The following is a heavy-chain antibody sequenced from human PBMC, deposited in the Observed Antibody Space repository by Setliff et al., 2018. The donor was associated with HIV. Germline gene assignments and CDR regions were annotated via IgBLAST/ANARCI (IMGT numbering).Heavy chain of an antibody. CDR2: TYYGGSTDYN. CDR3: ARVFRYDTSGSLTGYGLDV. J-gene: IGHJ6*02. CDR1: GVSIRTYY. D-gene: IGHD3-22*01. V-gene: IGHV4-59*01. Sequence: SETLSLTCTVSGVSIRTYYWSWVRQVPGKGLEWIGDTYYGGSTDYNKYNPSLKGRVTISVDIYRKQLSLNLRSVTAADTAVYYCARVFRYDTSGSLTGYGLDVWGQGTTVTVSS.